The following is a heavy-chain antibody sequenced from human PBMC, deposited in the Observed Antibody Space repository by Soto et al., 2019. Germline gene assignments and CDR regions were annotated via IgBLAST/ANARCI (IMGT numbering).Heavy chain of an antibody. V-gene: IGHV4-39*01. CDR3: ARGGGSTFNWFDP. Sequence: QLQLQESGPGLVKPSETLSLTCTVSGGSISSFNYFWGWIRQPPGKGLEWIGSLYYSGNTSYNPSRQSRVTIAVDTSKKQCTLTLRSVTAADTAVYYCARGGGSTFNWFDPWGQGTLVTVSP. CDR1: GGSISSFNYF. D-gene: IGHD2-15*01. CDR2: LYYSGNT. J-gene: IGHJ5*02.